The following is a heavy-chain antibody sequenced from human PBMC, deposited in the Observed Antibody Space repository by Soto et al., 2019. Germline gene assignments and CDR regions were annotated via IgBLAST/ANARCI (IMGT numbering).Heavy chain of an antibody. CDR2: ISYDGSSK. V-gene: IGHV3-30*18. D-gene: IGHD4-4*01. Sequence: GGSLRLSCVASGFTFSTYGMHWVRQAPGKGLEWVAVISYDGSSKYYADSVKGRFTISRDNSKNTLYLQMNSLRAEDTAVYYCAKVGHINYAGMWNYFDYWGPGTLVTVSS. CDR1: GFTFSTYG. J-gene: IGHJ4*02. CDR3: AKVGHINYAGMWNYFDY.